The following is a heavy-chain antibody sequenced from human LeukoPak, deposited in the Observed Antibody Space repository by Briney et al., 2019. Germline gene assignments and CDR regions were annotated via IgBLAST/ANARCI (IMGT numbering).Heavy chain of an antibody. CDR2: INSDGSNT. CDR1: GFTFSSYW. J-gene: IGHJ4*02. V-gene: IGHV3-74*01. CDR3: ARDNRGSFDH. D-gene: IGHD3-16*01. Sequence: PGGSLRLSCAASGFTFSSYWMHWVRHVPGNGLVWVSRINSDGSNTNYADSVKGRFTISRDNAKNTLFLQMNSLRVEDTAVFYCARDNRGSFDHWGQGTLVTVSS.